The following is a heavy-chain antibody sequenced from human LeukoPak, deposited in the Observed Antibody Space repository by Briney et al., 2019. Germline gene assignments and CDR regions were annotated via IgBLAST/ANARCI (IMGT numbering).Heavy chain of an antibody. CDR1: GASVSSNY. V-gene: IGHV4-4*07. J-gene: IGHJ4*02. Sequence: SETLSLTCAVSGASVSSNYWSWIRQSAGERLEWIGRISFSDGTNYSPSLKSRVSVSLDASKNQFSLKLTSVTAADTAFYYCARIRRHNYDWYADDSWGQGALVTVSS. CDR2: ISFSDGT. CDR3: ARIRRHNYDWYADDS. D-gene: IGHD3-9*01.